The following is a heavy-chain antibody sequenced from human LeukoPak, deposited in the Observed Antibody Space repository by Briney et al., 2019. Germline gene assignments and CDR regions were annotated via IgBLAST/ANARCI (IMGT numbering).Heavy chain of an antibody. CDR3: ARTRGDYYDSSGYSLDY. CDR2: IYYSGTT. CDR1: GYSISSGYY. D-gene: IGHD3-22*01. Sequence: SETLSLTCTVSGYSISSGYYWGWIRQPPGKGLEWIGFIYYSGTTNYNPSLKSRVTISVDTSKNQFSLKLSSVTAADTAVYYCARTRGDYYDSSGYSLDYWGQGTLVTVSS. V-gene: IGHV4-38-2*02. J-gene: IGHJ4*02.